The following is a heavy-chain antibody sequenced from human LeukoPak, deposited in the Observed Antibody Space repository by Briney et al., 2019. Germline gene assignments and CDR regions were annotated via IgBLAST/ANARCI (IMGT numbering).Heavy chain of an antibody. V-gene: IGHV3-23*01. CDR2: ISGSGYTT. D-gene: IGHD6-19*01. CDR3: AKEMGYSSGWYDF. J-gene: IGHJ5*01. Sequence: GGSLRLSCAASGFTFSNYAMSWDRQAPGKGLEWVSGISGSGYTTYYADSVKGRFTISRDSSKNTLYLQMNSLRAEDTAVYYCAKEMGYSSGWYDFWGQGTLVTVSS. CDR1: GFTFSNYA.